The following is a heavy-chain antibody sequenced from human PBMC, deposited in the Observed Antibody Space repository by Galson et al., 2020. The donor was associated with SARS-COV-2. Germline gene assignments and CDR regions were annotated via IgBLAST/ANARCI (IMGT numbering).Heavy chain of an antibody. CDR1: GFTFSNYA. J-gene: IGHJ4*02. Sequence: GGSLRLSCEASGFTFSNYALHWVRQAPNKGLEWVTVISYDGNNEYYADSVKGRFTISRDNSKNTLYLQMNSLRAEDTAIYYCATTSGYLGYFHYWGQGTPVTVSS. CDR2: ISYDGNNE. D-gene: IGHD3-22*01. CDR3: ATTSGYLGYFHY. V-gene: IGHV3-30*04.